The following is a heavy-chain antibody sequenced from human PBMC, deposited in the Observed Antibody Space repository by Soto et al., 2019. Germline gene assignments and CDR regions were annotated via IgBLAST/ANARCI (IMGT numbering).Heavy chain of an antibody. J-gene: IGHJ4*02. CDR3: ARGLNYDFWSGYYY. CDR1: GGSFSGYY. D-gene: IGHD3-3*01. V-gene: IGHV4-34*01. CDR2: INHSGST. Sequence: QVQLQQWGAGLLKPSETLSLTCAVYGGSFSGYYWSWIRQPPGKGLEWIGEINHSGSTNYNPSLKSRVTISVDTSKNQSTLKLSSVTAADTAVYYCARGLNYDFWSGYYYWGQGTLVTVSS.